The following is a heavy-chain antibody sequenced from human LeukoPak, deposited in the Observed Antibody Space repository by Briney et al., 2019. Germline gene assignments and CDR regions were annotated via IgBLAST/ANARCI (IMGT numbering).Heavy chain of an antibody. V-gene: IGHV3-49*02. J-gene: IGHJ4*02. D-gene: IGHD6-19*01. CDR3: GSGSGWYSPDY. CDR2: SRSKAYGGTT. Sequence: WIRQPPGKGLEWVGFSRSKAYGGTTEYAASVKGRFTISRDDSKNIAYLQMNSLKTEDTAVYYCGSGSGWYSPDYWGQGTVVTVSS.